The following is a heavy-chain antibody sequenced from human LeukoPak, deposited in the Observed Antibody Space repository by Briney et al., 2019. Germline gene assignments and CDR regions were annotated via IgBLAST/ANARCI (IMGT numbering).Heavy chain of an antibody. V-gene: IGHV3-23*01. CDR3: AKDPSESYNYGYFDY. Sequence: GGSLRLSCAASGLILRSYAMSWVRQAPGKGLEWVSAISGSGGSTYYADSVKGRFTISRDNAKNTVYLQVNSLRVEDTAVYFCAKDPSESYNYGYFDYWGQGTLVTVSS. J-gene: IGHJ4*02. D-gene: IGHD3-10*01. CDR2: ISGSGGST. CDR1: GLILRSYA.